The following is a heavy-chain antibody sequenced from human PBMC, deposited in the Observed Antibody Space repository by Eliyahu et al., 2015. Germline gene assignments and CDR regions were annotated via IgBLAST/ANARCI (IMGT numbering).Heavy chain of an antibody. CDR2: FYYSGST. Sequence: QVQLQESGPGLVKPSETLSLTCTVSGASINTYYWSWIRQPPGKGLEWIGYFYYSGSTNYNPSLKSRATISSDTSKNQFSLKLSSVTAADTAVYYCARDSSGWYGAIDYWGQGTLVTVSS. V-gene: IGHV4-59*01. CDR1: GASINTYY. CDR3: ARDSSGWYGAIDY. J-gene: IGHJ4*02. D-gene: IGHD6-19*01.